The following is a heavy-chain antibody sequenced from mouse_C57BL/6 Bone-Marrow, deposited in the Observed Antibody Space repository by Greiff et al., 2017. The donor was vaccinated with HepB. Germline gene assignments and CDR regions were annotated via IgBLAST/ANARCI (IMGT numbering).Heavy chain of an antibody. J-gene: IGHJ4*01. CDR1: GYTFTDYE. CDR2: IDPETGCT. CDR3: TRSEDGYYFYYASGY. D-gene: IGHD2-3*01. V-gene: IGHV1-15*01. Sequence: QVQLQQSGAELVRPGASVTLSCKASGYTFTDYEMHWVKQTPVHGLEWIGAIDPETGCTDYNQKFKGKAILTADKSSSTAYMELRSLTSEDSSFYYFTRSEDGYYFYYASGYWGQGTSVSVSS.